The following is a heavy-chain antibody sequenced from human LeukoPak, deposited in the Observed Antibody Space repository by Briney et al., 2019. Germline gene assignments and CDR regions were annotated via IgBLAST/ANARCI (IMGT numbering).Heavy chain of an antibody. CDR2: VYYSGST. Sequence: PSQTLSLTCIVTGGAISSHFWSWVGQPPRKGLEWIGYVYYSGSTNSNPYLKSRVTISVDTSKNQFSLKVSSVTAADTAIYYCARGYNWFDPWGQGTLVTVSS. CDR3: ARGYNWFDP. V-gene: IGHV4-59*11. CDR1: GGAISSHF. J-gene: IGHJ5*02.